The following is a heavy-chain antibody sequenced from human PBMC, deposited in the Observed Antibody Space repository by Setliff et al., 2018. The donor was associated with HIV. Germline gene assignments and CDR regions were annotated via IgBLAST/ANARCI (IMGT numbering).Heavy chain of an antibody. CDR2: IIPIFGTA. CDR3: ARDFSGQQPVGGWFDP. V-gene: IGHV1-69*13. Sequence: SVKVSCKASGGTFSSYVISWVRQAPGQGLEWMGGIIPIFGTANYAQKFQGRVTITADESTSTAYMELSSLRSDDTAVYYCARDFSGQQPVGGWFDPWGQGTLVTAPQ. J-gene: IGHJ5*02. CDR1: GGTFSSYV. D-gene: IGHD6-13*01.